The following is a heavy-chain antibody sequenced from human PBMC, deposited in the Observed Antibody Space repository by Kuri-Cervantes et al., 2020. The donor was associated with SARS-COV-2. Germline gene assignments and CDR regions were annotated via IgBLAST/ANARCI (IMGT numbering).Heavy chain of an antibody. V-gene: IGHV4-39*06. J-gene: IGHJ5*02. D-gene: IGHD3-22*01. Sequence: GSLRLSCSVSGGSISSRNFYGGWIRQPPGKGLEWIGNIYYSGSTYYSPSLKSRVTISMDPSKNQFALRLSTVTAADTAVYYCARGGTYYYDRSGFGWFDPWGQGTLVTVSS. CDR2: IYYSGST. CDR3: ARGGTYYYDRSGFGWFDP. CDR1: GGSISSRNFY.